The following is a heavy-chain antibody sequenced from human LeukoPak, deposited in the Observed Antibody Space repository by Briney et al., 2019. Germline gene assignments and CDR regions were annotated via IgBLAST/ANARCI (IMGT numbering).Heavy chain of an antibody. V-gene: IGHV3-9*01. CDR1: GFTFDDYA. D-gene: IGHD3-10*01. Sequence: GRSLRLSCAASGFTFDDYAMHWVRQAPGKGLEWVSGISWNSGSIGYADSVKGRFTISRDNAKNSLYLQMNSLRAEDTALYYCAKGGVTYSPDYWGQGTLVTVSS. CDR3: AKGGVTYSPDY. J-gene: IGHJ4*02. CDR2: ISWNSGSI.